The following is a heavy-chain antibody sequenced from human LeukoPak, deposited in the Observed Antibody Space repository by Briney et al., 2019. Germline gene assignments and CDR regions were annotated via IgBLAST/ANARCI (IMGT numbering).Heavy chain of an antibody. D-gene: IGHD3-10*01. CDR2: INPNSGGT. J-gene: IGHJ4*02. V-gene: IGHV1-2*02. CDR3: ARDKSMVRGVTTLYYFDY. Sequence: ASVKVSCKASGYTFTGYYMHWVRQAPGQGLKWMGWINPNSGGTNYAQKFQGRVTMTRDTSISTAYMELSRLRSDDTAVYYCARDKSMVRGVTTLYYFDYWGQGTLVTVSS. CDR1: GYTFTGYY.